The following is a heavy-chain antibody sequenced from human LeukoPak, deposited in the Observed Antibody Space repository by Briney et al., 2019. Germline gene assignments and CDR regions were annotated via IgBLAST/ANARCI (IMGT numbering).Heavy chain of an antibody. J-gene: IGHJ4*02. V-gene: IGHV3-66*02. D-gene: IGHD3-10*01. CDR3: ARDYYGSGRHDY. Sequence: GGSLRLSCAASGFTVSGNYVSWVRQAPGKGLEWVSVIYIGGRTYYADSVKGRFTISRDNSKSTLYLQMNSLRAEDTAVYYCARDYYGSGRHDYWGQGTLVTVSS. CDR1: GFTVSGNY. CDR2: IYIGGRT.